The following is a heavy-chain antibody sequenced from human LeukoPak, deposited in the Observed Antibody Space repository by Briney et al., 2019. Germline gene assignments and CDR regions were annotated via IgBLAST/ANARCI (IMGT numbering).Heavy chain of an antibody. CDR2: IYYSGST. Sequence: PSETLSPTCTVSGGSISSSTYYWGWIREPPGKGLDWIGNIYYSGSTYYNPSLKSRVTISVDTSKNQFSLKLSSVTAADTAVYYCARRPTGSIAVAGNYFDYWGQGTLVTVSA. CDR3: ARRPTGSIAVAGNYFDY. CDR1: GGSISSSTYY. D-gene: IGHD6-19*01. J-gene: IGHJ4*02. V-gene: IGHV4-39*01.